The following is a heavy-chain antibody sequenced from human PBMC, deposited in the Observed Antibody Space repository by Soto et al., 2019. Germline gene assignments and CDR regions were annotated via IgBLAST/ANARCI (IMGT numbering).Heavy chain of an antibody. J-gene: IGHJ4*02. D-gene: IGHD1-1*01. V-gene: IGHV1-2*02. CDR3: ARGGTTSLDY. CDR1: GYTFTDYY. Sequence: ASVKVSCKTSGYTFTDYYMPWVRHAPGQGLEWMGWVNPNSGGPSSAQKFQGRVTMTRDTSISTAYLELSRLRSDDTAVYYCARGGTTSLDYWGQGTQVTVSS. CDR2: VNPNSGGP.